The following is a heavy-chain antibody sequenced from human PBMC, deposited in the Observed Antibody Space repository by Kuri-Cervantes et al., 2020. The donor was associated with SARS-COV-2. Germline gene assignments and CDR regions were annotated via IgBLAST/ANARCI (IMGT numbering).Heavy chain of an antibody. D-gene: IGHD6-6*01. CDR3: ARHKQLVQLTYQYYYYGMDV. CDR2: IIPIFGTA. Sequence: SVKVSCKASGYTFTGYYMHWVRQAPGQGLEWMGGIIPIFGTANYAQKFQGRVTITADESTSTAYMELSSLRSEDTAVYYCARHKQLVQLTYQYYYYGMDVWGQGTTVTVSS. J-gene: IGHJ6*02. CDR1: GYTFTGYY. V-gene: IGHV1-69*13.